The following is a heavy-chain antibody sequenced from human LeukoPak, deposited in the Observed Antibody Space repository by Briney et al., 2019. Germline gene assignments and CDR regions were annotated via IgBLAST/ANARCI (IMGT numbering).Heavy chain of an antibody. J-gene: IGHJ5*02. D-gene: IGHD3-22*01. V-gene: IGHV3-66*01. CDR1: GFTVSSNY. CDR3: ARDYYDSSGSSWFDP. CDR2: IYSGGST. Sequence: GGSLRLSCAASGFTVSSNYMSWVRQAPGKGLEWVSVIYSGGSTYYADSVKGRFTISRDNSKNTLYLQMNSLRAEDTALYYCARDYYDSSGSSWFDPWGQGTLVTVSS.